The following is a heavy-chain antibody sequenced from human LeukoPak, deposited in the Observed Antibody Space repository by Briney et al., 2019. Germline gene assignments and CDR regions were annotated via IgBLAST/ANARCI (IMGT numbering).Heavy chain of an antibody. J-gene: IGHJ4*02. Sequence: GGSLRLSCAASEFTFSNYWMHWVRQAPGEGLVWVAHINSDGRSTSYADSVKGRFTISRDNAKNTLYLQMNSLRTEDTAVYYCARDMYSSGWSYYFDHWGQGTLATVSS. V-gene: IGHV3-74*01. CDR3: ARDMYSSGWSYYFDH. CDR1: EFTFSNYW. D-gene: IGHD6-19*01. CDR2: INSDGRST.